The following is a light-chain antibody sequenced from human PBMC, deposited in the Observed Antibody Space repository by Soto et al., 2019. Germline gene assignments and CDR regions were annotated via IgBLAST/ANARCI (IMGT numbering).Light chain of an antibody. Sequence: QSVLTQPPSVSAAPGQRVTISCSGSSSNIGGNSVSWYQQLPGTAPKLLIYDDDKRPSGIPDRFSGSKSGTSAALGITGFQTGDEADYYCATWDDSLQSPLFGGGTKVTVL. CDR3: ATWDDSLQSPL. CDR2: DDD. CDR1: SSNIGGNS. J-gene: IGLJ3*02. V-gene: IGLV1-51*01.